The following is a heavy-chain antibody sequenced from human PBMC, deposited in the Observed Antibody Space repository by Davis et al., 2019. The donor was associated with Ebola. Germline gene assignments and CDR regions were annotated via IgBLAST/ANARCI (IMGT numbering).Heavy chain of an antibody. Sequence: PGGSLRLSCAASGFTFSNYWIHWVRQIPGKGLVWVSHIDGPGTSVDYADSVKGRFIISRDNGKNTVYLKMNGLRAEDTGVYYCAREPYGDSWRSFDSWGQGTLVTVSS. CDR2: IDGPGTSV. D-gene: IGHD2-15*01. CDR1: GFTFSNYW. V-gene: IGHV3-74*01. CDR3: AREPYGDSWRSFDS. J-gene: IGHJ4*02.